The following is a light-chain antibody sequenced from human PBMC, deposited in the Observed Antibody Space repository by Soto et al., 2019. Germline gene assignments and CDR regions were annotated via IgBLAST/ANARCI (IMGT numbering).Light chain of an antibody. CDR2: AAS. Sequence: DIQMTQSPSSVSASVGDRVTITCRASQGISSRLAWYQQKPGKAPNLLIYAASRLQSGVPSRFSGTGSGTDFTLTISSLQPEDFAIYYCQQADSFPLTFGAGTKVEVK. V-gene: IGKV1-12*01. CDR1: QGISSR. J-gene: IGKJ4*01. CDR3: QQADSFPLT.